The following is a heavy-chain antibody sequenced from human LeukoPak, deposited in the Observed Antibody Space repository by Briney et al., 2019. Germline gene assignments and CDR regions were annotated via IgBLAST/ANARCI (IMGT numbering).Heavy chain of an antibody. Sequence: IPSETLSLTCTVSGGSISSGGYYWSWIWQPPGKGLEWIGYIYHSGSTYYNPSLKSRVTISVDRSKNQFSLKLSSVTAADTAVYYCARERVSGIAAAGTDYFDYWGQGTLVTVSS. V-gene: IGHV4-30-2*01. CDR1: GGSISSGGYY. CDR3: ARERVSGIAAAGTDYFDY. J-gene: IGHJ4*02. CDR2: IYHSGST. D-gene: IGHD6-13*01.